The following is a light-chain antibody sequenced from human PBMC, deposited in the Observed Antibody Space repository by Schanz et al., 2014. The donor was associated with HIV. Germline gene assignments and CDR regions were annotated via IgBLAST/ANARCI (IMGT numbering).Light chain of an antibody. Sequence: DIQMTQSPSSLSASVGDRVTITCRASQSISISLNWYQQKPGKAPRLLIYATSLLHTGVPSRFSGSGSGTHFTLTIRSLQPEDFATYYCQQSYSAPQTFGQGTRLEIK. CDR2: ATS. CDR3: QQSYSAPQT. CDR1: QSISIS. J-gene: IGKJ5*01. V-gene: IGKV1-39*01.